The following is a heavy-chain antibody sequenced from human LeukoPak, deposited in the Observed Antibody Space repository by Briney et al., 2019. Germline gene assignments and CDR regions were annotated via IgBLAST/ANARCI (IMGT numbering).Heavy chain of an antibody. D-gene: IGHD2-2*01. V-gene: IGHV4-34*01. J-gene: IGHJ4*02. CDR2: INHSGST. CDR1: GGSFSGYY. Sequence: PSETLSLTCAVSGGSFSGYYWTWIRQPPGKGLEWIGEINHSGSTNYNPSLKSRVTISVDTSKNQFSLKLSSVTAADTAVYYCARENVVVPASLDYWGQGTLVTVSS. CDR3: ARENVVVPASLDY.